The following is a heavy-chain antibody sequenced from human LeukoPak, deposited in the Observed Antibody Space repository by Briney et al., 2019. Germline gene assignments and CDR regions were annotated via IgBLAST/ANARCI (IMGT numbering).Heavy chain of an antibody. CDR2: ISQSGST. D-gene: IGHD5-12*01. CDR3: ARCPSSGYDRFDY. CDR1: GDSISSGGYY. J-gene: IGHJ4*02. V-gene: IGHV4-30-2*01. Sequence: PSQTLSLTCTVSGDSISSGGYYWSWIRQPPGKGLEWIGYISQSGSTYYNPSLKSRVTLSIDGSKNQFSLRLSSVTAADTAVYYCARCPSSGYDRFDYWGQGTLGTVSS.